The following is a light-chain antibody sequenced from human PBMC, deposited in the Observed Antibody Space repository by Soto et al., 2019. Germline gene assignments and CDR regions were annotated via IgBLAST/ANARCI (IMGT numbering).Light chain of an antibody. Sequence: QSVLTQSSSASASLGSSVKLTCTLSSGHSSYIIAWHQQQPGKAPRYLMKLEGSGSYNKGSGVPDRFSGSSSGADRYLTFSNLQFEDEADYYCETWDSNTHRGVFGGGTKVTVL. CDR2: LEGSGSY. CDR1: SGHSSYI. CDR3: ETWDSNTHRGV. J-gene: IGLJ2*01. V-gene: IGLV4-60*02.